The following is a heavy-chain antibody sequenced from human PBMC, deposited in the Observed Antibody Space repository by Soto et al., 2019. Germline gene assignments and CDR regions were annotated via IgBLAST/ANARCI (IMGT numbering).Heavy chain of an antibody. CDR3: ARIGWGGDS. Sequence: LTCSVSGGSVRTGSYHWSWIRQPPGKGLEWIGFIPNNGSPDYNPSLKSRVVVSIDRSKNQFSLKVNSVTAADTAVYFCARIGWGGDSWGQGTLVTVSS. V-gene: IGHV4-61*01. D-gene: IGHD7-27*01. CDR1: GGSVRTGSYH. J-gene: IGHJ4*02. CDR2: IPNNGSP.